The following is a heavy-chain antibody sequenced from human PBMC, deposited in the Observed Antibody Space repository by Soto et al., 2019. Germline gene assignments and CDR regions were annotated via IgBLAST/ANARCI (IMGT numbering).Heavy chain of an antibody. CDR1: GGSFSGYY. V-gene: IGHV4-34*01. CDR3: ARAQGLPGGFDI. J-gene: IGHJ3*02. CDR2: INHSGST. D-gene: IGHD2-15*01. Sequence: SQTLSLTCAVYGGSFSGYYWSWIRQPPGKGLEGIGEINHSGSTTSTPSLKSRVTISVDTSKNQFSLKLSSVTAADTAVYYCARAQGLPGGFDIWGQGTMVTVSS.